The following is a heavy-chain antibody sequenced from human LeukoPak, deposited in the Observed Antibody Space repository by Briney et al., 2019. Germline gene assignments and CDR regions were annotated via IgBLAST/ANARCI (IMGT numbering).Heavy chain of an antibody. CDR2: IYYSGGT. V-gene: IGHV4-59*08. D-gene: IGHD1-26*01. CDR1: GGSISSYY. J-gene: IGHJ4*02. Sequence: SETLSLTCTVSGGSISSYYWSWIRQPPGKGLEWIGYIYYSGGTNYNPSLKSRVTISVDTSKNQFSLKLSSVTAADTAVYYCARLGFSNSGSYLAPSDYWGQGTLVTASS. CDR3: ARLGFSNSGSYLAPSDY.